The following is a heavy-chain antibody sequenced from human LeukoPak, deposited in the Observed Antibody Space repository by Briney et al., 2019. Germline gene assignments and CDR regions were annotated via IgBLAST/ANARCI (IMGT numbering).Heavy chain of an antibody. Sequence: SETLSLTCAVSGGSISSGGYSWSWIRQPPGKGLEWIGYIYHSGSTYYNPSLKSRVTLPVDRSKNQFSLKLSSVTAADTAVYYCAKAVMVRGATVGAFDVWGQGTTVTVSS. D-gene: IGHD3-10*01. CDR3: AKAVMVRGATVGAFDV. V-gene: IGHV4-30-2*01. CDR1: GGSISSGGYS. J-gene: IGHJ6*02. CDR2: IYHSGST.